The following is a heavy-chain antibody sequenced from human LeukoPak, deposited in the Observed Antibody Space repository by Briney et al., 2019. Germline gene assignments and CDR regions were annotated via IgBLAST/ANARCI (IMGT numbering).Heavy chain of an antibody. CDR2: ISSNGGST. D-gene: IGHD2-2*01. CDR3: ARGVVPYYFDY. J-gene: IGHJ4*02. Sequence: QPGGSLRLSCAASGFTFSSYAMHWVRRAPGKGLEYVSAISSNGGSTYYANSVKGRFTISRDNSKNTLYLQMGSLRAEDMAVYYCARGVVPYYFDYWGQGTLVTVSS. CDR1: GFTFSSYA. V-gene: IGHV3-64*01.